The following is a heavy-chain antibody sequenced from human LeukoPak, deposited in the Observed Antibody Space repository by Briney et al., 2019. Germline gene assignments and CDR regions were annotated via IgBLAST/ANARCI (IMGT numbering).Heavy chain of an antibody. CDR1: GDSMSSSNDC. CDR2: IYNSGSS. V-gene: IGHV4-39*07. CDR3: AREDTAMVFDY. J-gene: IGHJ4*02. D-gene: IGHD5-18*01. Sequence: SETLSLTCSVSGDSMSSSNDCWGWIRQSPGKGLEWIGSIYNSGSSYYNPSLKSRVTISVDTSKNQFSLKLSSVTAADTAVYYCAREDTAMVFDYWGQGTLVTVSS.